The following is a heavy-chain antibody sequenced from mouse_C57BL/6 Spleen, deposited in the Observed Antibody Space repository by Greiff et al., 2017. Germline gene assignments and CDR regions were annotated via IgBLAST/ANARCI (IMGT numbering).Heavy chain of an antibody. CDR2: INPSSGGT. D-gene: IGHD1-1*01. CDR1: GYTFTDYY. CDR3: ARYYYGSSRYFDV. V-gene: IGHV1-26*01. Sequence: VQLQQSGPELVKPGASVKISCKASGYTFTDYYMNWVKQSPGKSLEWIGDINPSSGGTSYNQKFKGKATVTVDKASSTAYLELRRLTSEDSAVYYCARYYYGSSRYFDVWGTGTPVTVSA. J-gene: IGHJ1*03.